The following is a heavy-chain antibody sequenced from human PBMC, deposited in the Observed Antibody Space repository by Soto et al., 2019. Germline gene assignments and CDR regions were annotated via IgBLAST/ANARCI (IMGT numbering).Heavy chain of an antibody. CDR2: ISYDGSNK. CDR3: ARGGMVQLWLRPTGISY. D-gene: IGHD5-18*01. CDR1: GFTFSSYA. V-gene: IGHV3-30-3*01. J-gene: IGHJ4*02. Sequence: QVQLVESGGGVVQPGRSLRLSCAASGFTFSSYAMHWVRQAPGKGLEWVAVISYDGSNKYYADSVKGRFTISRDNSTNTLYLQMNGLQAEDTAVYYCARGGMVQLWLRPTGISYWCQGTLVTVSS.